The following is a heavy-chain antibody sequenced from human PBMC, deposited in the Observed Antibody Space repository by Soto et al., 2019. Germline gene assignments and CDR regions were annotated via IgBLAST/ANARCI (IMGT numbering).Heavy chain of an antibody. Sequence: ESVGGLVQPGGSLRLSCAASGFTFSSYAMSWVRQAPGKGLEWVSAISGSGGSTYYADSVKGRFTISRDNSKNTLYLQMNSLRAEDTAVYYCAKDRESLSTTVTNFDYWGQGTLVTVSS. CDR1: GFTFSSYA. V-gene: IGHV3-23*01. CDR3: AKDRESLSTTVTNFDY. D-gene: IGHD4-17*01. CDR2: ISGSGGST. J-gene: IGHJ4*02.